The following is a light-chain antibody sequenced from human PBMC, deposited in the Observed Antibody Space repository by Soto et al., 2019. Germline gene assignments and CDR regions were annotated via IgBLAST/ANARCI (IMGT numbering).Light chain of an antibody. J-gene: IGLJ1*01. CDR3: SSHTTSSALQV. Sequence: QSALTQPASVSGSSGQSITISCSGTISDFVVYNYVSWYQQHPGKAPKLMLYGVSKRPSGVSNRFSGSKSGNTASLTISGLQAEDEADYYCSSHTTSSALQVFGTGTKLTVL. CDR2: GVS. V-gene: IGLV2-14*01. CDR1: ISDFVVYNY.